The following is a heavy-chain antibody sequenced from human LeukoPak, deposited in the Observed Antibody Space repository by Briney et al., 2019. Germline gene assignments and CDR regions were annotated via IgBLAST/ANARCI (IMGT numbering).Heavy chain of an antibody. V-gene: IGHV3-48*03. CDR3: ARDKEYPELDY. CDR2: ISSGGSTI. Sequence: PGGSLRLSCAASGFTFSTYEMNWVRQAPGKGLEWVSYISSGGSTIYYADSVKGRFTISRDNAKNSLYLQMNSLRAEDTAVYYCARDKEYPELDYWGQGTLVTVSS. D-gene: IGHD2/OR15-2a*01. CDR1: GFTFSTYE. J-gene: IGHJ4*02.